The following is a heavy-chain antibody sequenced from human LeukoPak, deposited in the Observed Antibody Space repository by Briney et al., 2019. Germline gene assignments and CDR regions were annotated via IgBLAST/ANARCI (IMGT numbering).Heavy chain of an antibody. CDR3: AKWSSTKSFDY. J-gene: IGHJ4*02. Sequence: PGRSLRLSCAASGFTFSSYGMHWVRQAPGKGLEWGAVISYDGSNKYYADSVKGRFTISRDNSKNTLYLQMNSLRAEDTAVYYCAKWSSTKSFDYWGQGTLVTVSS. D-gene: IGHD2-2*01. CDR1: GFTFSSYG. CDR2: ISYDGSNK. V-gene: IGHV3-30*18.